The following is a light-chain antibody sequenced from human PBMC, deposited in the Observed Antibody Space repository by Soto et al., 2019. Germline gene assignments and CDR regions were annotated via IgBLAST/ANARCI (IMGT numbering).Light chain of an antibody. J-gene: IGLJ1*01. CDR3: GSWDSSLSAYV. V-gene: IGLV1-40*01. CDR2: GNI. CDR1: SSNIGAGHD. Sequence: QSVLAQPPSVSGAPGQKVTISCTGSSSNIGAGHDLHWYQQLPGTAPKLLLYGNINRPSGVPDRFSGSKSGTSASLAITGLQAEDEADYYCGSWDSSLSAYVFGTGTKVTVL.